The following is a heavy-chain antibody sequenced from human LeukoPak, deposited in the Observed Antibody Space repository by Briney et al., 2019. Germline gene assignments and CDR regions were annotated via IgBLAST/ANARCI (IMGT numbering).Heavy chain of an antibody. Sequence: SETLSLTCTVSGGSISNYYWSWIRQPPGKGLDVIGFIYYSGTTHYNPSLKSRVTMSVATSNNQFSLRLSSVTAADTAIYYCARHSGASPHYFDYWGQGALVTVSS. V-gene: IGHV4-59*08. CDR3: ARHSGASPHYFDY. D-gene: IGHD1-26*01. CDR2: IYYSGTT. J-gene: IGHJ4*02. CDR1: GGSISNYY.